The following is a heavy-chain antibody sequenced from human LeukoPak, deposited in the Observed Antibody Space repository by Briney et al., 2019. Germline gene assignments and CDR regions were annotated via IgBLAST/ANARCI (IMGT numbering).Heavy chain of an antibody. D-gene: IGHD3-10*01. CDR2: INHSGST. J-gene: IGHJ5*02. Sequence: PSETLSLTCAVYGGSFSGYYWSWIRQPPGKGLEWIGEINHSGSTNYNPSLKSRVTISVDTSKNQFSLKLSSVTAADTAVYYCAGFGYGSWNWFDPWGQGTLVTVSS. CDR3: AGFGYGSWNWFDP. CDR1: GGSFSGYY. V-gene: IGHV4-34*01.